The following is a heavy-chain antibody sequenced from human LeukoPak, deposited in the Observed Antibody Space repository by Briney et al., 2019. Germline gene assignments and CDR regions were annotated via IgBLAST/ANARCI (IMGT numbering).Heavy chain of an antibody. CDR1: GFTFSSYG. J-gene: IGHJ4*02. Sequence: GGSLRLSCAASGFTFSSYGFHWVRQAPGKGLEWVAVISYDGSNKYNVDSVKGRFTISRDDSKNTLYLQMNSLRAEDTAVYYCAKGDSPTKYNWNPGVFDYWGQGTLVTVSS. V-gene: IGHV3-30*18. D-gene: IGHD1-20*01. CDR3: AKGDSPTKYNWNPGVFDY. CDR2: ISYDGSNK.